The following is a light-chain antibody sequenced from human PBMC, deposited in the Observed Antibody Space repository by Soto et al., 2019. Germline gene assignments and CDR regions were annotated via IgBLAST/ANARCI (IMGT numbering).Light chain of an antibody. CDR2: GAS. Sequence: EIVLTQSPGTLSLSPGERATLSCRASQSVCSSCLAWYQQKPGQAPRLLIFGASSRATGIPFRFSGSGSGTDFTPNISRLEPEDFAVYYCQQYGSSPPQTFGQGTKVDIK. V-gene: IGKV3-20*01. CDR3: QQYGSSPPQT. CDR1: QSVCSSC. J-gene: IGKJ1*01.